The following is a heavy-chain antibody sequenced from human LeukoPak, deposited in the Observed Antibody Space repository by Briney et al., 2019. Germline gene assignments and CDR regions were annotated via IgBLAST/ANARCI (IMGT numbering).Heavy chain of an antibody. CDR2: IYHSGST. D-gene: IGHD3-22*01. CDR3: ARVMVFNYYDSSGLEAFDI. J-gene: IGHJ3*02. Sequence: PSETLSLTCSVSRYSISNGYYWGWIRQPPGKGLEWIGTIYHSGSTYYNPSLQSRVSISVDTSKNQFSLKLSSVTAADTAVYYCARVMVFNYYDSSGLEAFDIWGQGTMVTVSS. CDR1: RYSISNGYY. V-gene: IGHV4-38-2*02.